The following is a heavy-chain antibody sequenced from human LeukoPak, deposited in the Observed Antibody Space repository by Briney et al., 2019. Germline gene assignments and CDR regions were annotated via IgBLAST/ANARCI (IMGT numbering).Heavy chain of an antibody. Sequence: GGSLRLSCEASGFAFSNYAMSWFRQAPGKGLEWVSAISSGGFTYYSDSVKGRFTIPRDNSKNTMYLQLNSLRVEDTAVYYCAKLSGAVAGTLDYWGQGTLVTVSS. J-gene: IGHJ4*02. CDR1: GFAFSNYA. V-gene: IGHV3-23*01. CDR3: AKLSGAVAGTLDY. CDR2: ISSGGFT. D-gene: IGHD6-19*01.